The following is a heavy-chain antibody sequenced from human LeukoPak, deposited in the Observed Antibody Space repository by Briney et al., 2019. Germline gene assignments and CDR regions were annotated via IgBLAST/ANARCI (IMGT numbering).Heavy chain of an antibody. V-gene: IGHV3-53*01. Sequence: GGSLRLSCAASGFTVSSNYMSWVRQAPGKGLEWVSVIYSGGSTYYADSVKGRFTISRDNSKNTLYLQMNSLRAEDTAVYYCARAVRGTDYYDSSGLGWYHFDYWGQGTLVTVSS. D-gene: IGHD3-22*01. CDR1: GFTVSSNY. CDR2: IYSGGST. CDR3: ARAVRGTDYYDSSGLGWYHFDY. J-gene: IGHJ4*02.